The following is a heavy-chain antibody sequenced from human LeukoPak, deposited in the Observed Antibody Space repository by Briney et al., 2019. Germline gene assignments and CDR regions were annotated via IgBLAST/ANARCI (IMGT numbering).Heavy chain of an antibody. D-gene: IGHD6-19*01. Sequence: GGSLRLSCAASGLTFSSYAMSWVRQAPGKGLEWVSAISGSGGSTYYADSVKGRFTISRDNSKNTLYLQMNSLRAEDTAVYYCAKAGSSGWYGVGTFDYWGQGTLVTVSS. J-gene: IGHJ4*02. CDR3: AKAGSSGWYGVGTFDY. CDR2: ISGSGGST. CDR1: GLTFSSYA. V-gene: IGHV3-23*01.